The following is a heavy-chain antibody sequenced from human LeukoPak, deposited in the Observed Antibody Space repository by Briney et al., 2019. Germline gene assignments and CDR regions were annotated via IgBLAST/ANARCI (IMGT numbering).Heavy chain of an antibody. Sequence: QPGGSLRLSCAASGFTFSSYGMHWVRQAPGKGLEWVSAISGSGGSTYYADSVKGRFTISRDNSKNTLYLQMNSLRAEDTAVYYCAKDGAPYYYDSSGYYWGGVGFDYWGQGTLVTVSS. CDR2: ISGSGGST. D-gene: IGHD3-22*01. J-gene: IGHJ4*02. CDR1: GFTFSSYG. CDR3: AKDGAPYYYDSSGYYWGGVGFDY. V-gene: IGHV3-23*01.